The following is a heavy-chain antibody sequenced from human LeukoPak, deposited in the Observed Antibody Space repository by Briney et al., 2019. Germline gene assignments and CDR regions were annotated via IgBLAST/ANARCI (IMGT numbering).Heavy chain of an antibody. Sequence: GASVKVSCKASGYTFTCYYMHWVRQAPGQGLEWMGIINPSGGSTSYAQKSQGRVTMTRDMSTSTVYMELSSLRSEDTAVYYCATTVVTGGVSYWGQGTLVTVSS. CDR1: GYTFTCYY. CDR2: INPSGGST. J-gene: IGHJ4*02. V-gene: IGHV1-46*01. D-gene: IGHD4-23*01. CDR3: ATTVVTGGVSY.